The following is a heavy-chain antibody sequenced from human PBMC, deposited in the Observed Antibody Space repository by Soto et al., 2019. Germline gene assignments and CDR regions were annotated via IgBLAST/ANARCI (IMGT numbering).Heavy chain of an antibody. CDR3: ARGFGELVYYGMDV. CDR1: GGTFSSYA. Sequence: SVKVSCKASGGTFSSYAISCVRQAPGQGLEWMGGIIPIFGIANYAQKFQGRVTITADKSTSTAYMELSSLRSEDTAVYYCARGFGELVYYGMDVWGQGTTVTVSS. V-gene: IGHV1-69*10. J-gene: IGHJ6*02. CDR2: IIPIFGIA. D-gene: IGHD3-10*01.